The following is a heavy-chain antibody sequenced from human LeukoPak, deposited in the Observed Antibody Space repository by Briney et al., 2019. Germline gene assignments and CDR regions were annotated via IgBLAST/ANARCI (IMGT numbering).Heavy chain of an antibody. J-gene: IGHJ4*02. V-gene: IGHV3-23*01. CDR2: ISGSGGST. Sequence: GGSLRLPCAASGFTFSSYAMSWVRQAPGKGLEWVSAISGSGGSTYYADSVKGRFTISRDNSKNTLYLQMNSLRAEDTAVYYCAKDLAVRGVWCFDYWGQGTLVTVSS. CDR1: GFTFSSYA. D-gene: IGHD3-10*01. CDR3: AKDLAVRGVWCFDY.